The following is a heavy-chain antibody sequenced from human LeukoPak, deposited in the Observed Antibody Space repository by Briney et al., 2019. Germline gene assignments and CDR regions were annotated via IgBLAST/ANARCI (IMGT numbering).Heavy chain of an antibody. CDR1: GFTFSSYS. Sequence: GGSLRLSCAASGFTFSSYSMNWVRQAPGKGLEWVSYISSSSSTIYYADSVKGRFTISRDNAKKSLYLQMNSLRAEDTAVYYCARGGYSYGPYNWFDPWAREPWSPSPQ. CDR2: ISSSSSTI. CDR3: ARGGYSYGPYNWFDP. V-gene: IGHV3-48*04. J-gene: IGHJ5*02. D-gene: IGHD5-18*01.